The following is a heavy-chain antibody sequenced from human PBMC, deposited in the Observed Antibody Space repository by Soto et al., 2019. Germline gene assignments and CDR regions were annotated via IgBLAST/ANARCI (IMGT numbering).Heavy chain of an antibody. CDR2: INDGGST. V-gene: IGHV4-39*07. CDR3: ARGPKKLIY. D-gene: IGHD2-8*01. Sequence: SETLSLTCTVSGGSISSGGYYWSWIRQHPGKGLEWIGAINDGGSTNYNPSLKSRVTMSVDTSKNQFSLTLDSVTAADTAVYYCARGPKKLIYWSQGTLVTVSS. J-gene: IGHJ4*02. CDR1: GGSISSGGYY.